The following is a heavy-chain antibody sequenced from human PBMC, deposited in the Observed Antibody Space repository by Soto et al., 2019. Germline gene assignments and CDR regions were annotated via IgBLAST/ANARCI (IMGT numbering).Heavy chain of an antibody. CDR3: ARGGDYDILTGYYNYYYYMDV. D-gene: IGHD3-9*01. CDR1: GYTFTSYY. Sequence: GASVKVSCKASGYTFTSYYMHWVRQAPGQGLEWMGIINPSGGSTSYAQKFQGRVTMTRNTSISTAYMELSSLRSEDTAVYYCARGGDYDILTGYYNYYYYMDVWGKGTTVTVSS. CDR2: INPSGGST. V-gene: IGHV1-46*01. J-gene: IGHJ6*03.